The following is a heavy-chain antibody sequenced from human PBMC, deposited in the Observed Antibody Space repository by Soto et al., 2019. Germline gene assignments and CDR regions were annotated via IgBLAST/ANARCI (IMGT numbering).Heavy chain of an antibody. V-gene: IGHV3-30*18. CDR1: GFTFSSYG. CDR2: ISYDGSNK. Sequence: GGSLRLSCAASGFTFSSYGMHWVRQAPGKGLGWVAVISYDGSNKYYADSVKGRFTISRDNSKNTLYLQMNSLRAEDTAVYYCAKDRKTYYYDSSGYTDYWGQGTLATVSS. J-gene: IGHJ4*02. CDR3: AKDRKTYYYDSSGYTDY. D-gene: IGHD3-22*01.